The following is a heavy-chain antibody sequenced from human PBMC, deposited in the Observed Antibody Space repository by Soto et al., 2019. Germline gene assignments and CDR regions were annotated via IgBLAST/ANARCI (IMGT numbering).Heavy chain of an antibody. J-gene: IGHJ4*02. CDR1: GFTFSSYG. CDR2: KWSFASGGNE. Sequence: GGSLRLSCATSGFTFSSYGIHWVRQAPGKVLEWVAVKWSFASGGNEYYADSVKGRFAISRDDSKQTAYLEMKSLRAEDTAVYYCARDRYSGALDYLDLLGQGTQVTVSS. CDR3: ARDRYSGALDYLDL. V-gene: IGHV3-33*01. D-gene: IGHD1-26*01.